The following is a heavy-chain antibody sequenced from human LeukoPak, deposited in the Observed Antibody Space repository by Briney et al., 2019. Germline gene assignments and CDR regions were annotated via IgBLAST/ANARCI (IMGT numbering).Heavy chain of an antibody. D-gene: IGHD4/OR15-4a*01. Sequence: GGSLRLSCAASGFPFSFYWMHWVRQPPGKGLVWVSRIIGDGSSTEYADSVKGRFTISRDIARNMVYLEMSSLRAEDTAVYYCVRSSRADAMNFDYWGQGTLVTVSS. CDR2: IIGDGSST. CDR1: GFPFSFYW. V-gene: IGHV3-74*01. J-gene: IGHJ4*02. CDR3: VRSSRADAMNFDY.